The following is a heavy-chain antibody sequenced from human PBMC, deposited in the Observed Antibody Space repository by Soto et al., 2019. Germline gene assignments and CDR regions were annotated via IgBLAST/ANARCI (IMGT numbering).Heavy chain of an antibody. Sequence: SETLSLTCTVSGGPISSYYWSWIRQPPGKGLEWIGYIYYSGSTNYNPSLKSRVTISVDTSKNQFSLKLSSVTAADTAVYYCAGINSSGYYIFDYWGQGTLVTVSS. CDR2: IYYSGST. CDR3: AGINSSGYYIFDY. J-gene: IGHJ4*02. D-gene: IGHD3-22*01. CDR1: GGPISSYY. V-gene: IGHV4-59*01.